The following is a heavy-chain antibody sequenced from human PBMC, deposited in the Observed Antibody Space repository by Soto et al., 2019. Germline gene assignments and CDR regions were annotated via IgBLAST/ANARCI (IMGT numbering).Heavy chain of an antibody. CDR1: GASVSSASYY. J-gene: IGHJ4*02. D-gene: IGHD3-10*01. V-gene: IGHV4-61*01. CDR3: AKKVNSGSGSQYFDY. Sequence: PSETLSLTCTVSGASVSSASYYWSWIRQPPGKGLEWIGYIYYSGRTDYNPSLKSRVTISLDTSKNQFSLKLSSVTAADTAIYYCAKKVNSGSGSQYFDYFGQGTLVTVSS. CDR2: IYYSGRT.